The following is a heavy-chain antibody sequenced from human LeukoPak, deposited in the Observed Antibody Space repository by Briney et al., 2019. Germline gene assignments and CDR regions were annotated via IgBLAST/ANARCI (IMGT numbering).Heavy chain of an antibody. CDR1: GGTFSSYA. D-gene: IGHD3-10*01. Sequence: GASVKVSCKASGGTFSSYAISWVRQAPGQGLEWMGGIIPIFGTANYAQKFQGRVTITADESTSTAYMELSSLRSEDTAVYYCARSGNYAAYAFDIWGQGTMVTVSS. J-gene: IGHJ3*02. CDR2: IIPIFGTA. V-gene: IGHV1-69*13. CDR3: ARSGNYAAYAFDI.